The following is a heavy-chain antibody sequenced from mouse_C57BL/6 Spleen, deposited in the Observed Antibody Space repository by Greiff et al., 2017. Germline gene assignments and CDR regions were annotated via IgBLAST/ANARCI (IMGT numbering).Heavy chain of an antibody. CDR1: GYTFTSYG. D-gene: IGHD2-1*01. J-gene: IGHJ4*01. CDR2: IYPRSGNT. Sequence: VKLQESGAELARPGASVKLSCKASGYTFTSYGISWVKQRTGQGLEWIGEIYPRSGNTYYNEKFKGKATLTADKSSSTAYMELRSLTSEDSAVYFCARNYGNYVAMDYWGQGTSVTVSS. CDR3: ARNYGNYVAMDY. V-gene: IGHV1-81*01.